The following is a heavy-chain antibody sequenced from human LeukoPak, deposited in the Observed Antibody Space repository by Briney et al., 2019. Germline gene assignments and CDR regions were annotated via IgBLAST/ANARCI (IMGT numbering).Heavy chain of an antibody. V-gene: IGHV1-18*01. CDR2: ISGNNDNP. J-gene: IGHJ4*02. D-gene: IGHD2-2*01. Sequence: ASVTVSCKASGYTFSNFGISWVRQAPGQGLEWMGWISGNNDNPNYGQKFQGRFTVTTDSSTSTAYMELRNLRSDDTAVYYCARDGTSTDDCWGQGTLVTASS. CDR3: ARDGTSTDDC. CDR1: GYTFSNFG.